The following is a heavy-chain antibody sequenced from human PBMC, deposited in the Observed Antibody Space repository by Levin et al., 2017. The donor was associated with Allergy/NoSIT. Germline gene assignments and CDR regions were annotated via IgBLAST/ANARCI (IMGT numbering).Heavy chain of an antibody. CDR3: TKDPSGPLGHFDS. CDR1: GFTFSSSA. J-gene: IGHJ4*02. Sequence: GGSLRLSCAASGFTFSSSAMSWVRQAPGKGLEWVSIVTGNGGSTDYADSVKGRFTISRDNSKNTLYLQMNSLRAEDTAVYYCTKDPSGPLGHFDSWGQGTLVTVSS. V-gene: IGHV3-23*01. D-gene: IGHD3-16*01. CDR2: VTGNGGST.